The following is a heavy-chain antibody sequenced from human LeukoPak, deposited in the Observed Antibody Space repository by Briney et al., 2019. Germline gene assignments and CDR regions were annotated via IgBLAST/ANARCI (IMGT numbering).Heavy chain of an antibody. CDR1: GFTFTYYW. CDR3: ARDQWFSDL. J-gene: IGHJ2*01. CDR2: IYNGGIST. V-gene: IGHV3-74*01. Sequence: GGSLTLSCEASGFTFTYYWMHWGRQTPGKGLIWVSRIYNGGISTDYAGSVKGRFTIFRHHAKHPVIPYMNRLKTDDTALYYFARDQWFSDLWGRGSLVTVSS.